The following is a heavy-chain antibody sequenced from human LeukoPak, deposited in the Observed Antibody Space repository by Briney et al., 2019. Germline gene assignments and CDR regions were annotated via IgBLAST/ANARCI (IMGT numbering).Heavy chain of an antibody. Sequence: PGGSLRLSCAASGFTFSSYGMHWVRQAPGKGLEWVSSISSSTSYIYYADSVKGRFTISRDNAKNSLYLQMNSLRAEDTAVYYCARDRYGDYSIDYWGQGTLVTVSS. V-gene: IGHV3-21*01. J-gene: IGHJ4*02. D-gene: IGHD4-17*01. CDR3: ARDRYGDYSIDY. CDR1: GFTFSSYG. CDR2: ISSSTSYI.